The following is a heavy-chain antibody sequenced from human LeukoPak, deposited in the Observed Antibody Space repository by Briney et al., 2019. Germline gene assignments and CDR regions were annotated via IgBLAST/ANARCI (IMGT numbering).Heavy chain of an antibody. V-gene: IGHV4-61*02. J-gene: IGHJ5*02. CDR2: ISSSGST. CDR1: GDSISSGDYY. D-gene: IGHD6-13*01. Sequence: SETLSLTCTVSGDSISSGDYYWSWIRQPAGKGLEWIGRISSSGSTNYNPSLKSRVTISVDTPKNQFSLKLSSVTAADTAVYYCARVVAAAGNNWFDPWGQGTLVTVSS. CDR3: ARVVAAAGNNWFDP.